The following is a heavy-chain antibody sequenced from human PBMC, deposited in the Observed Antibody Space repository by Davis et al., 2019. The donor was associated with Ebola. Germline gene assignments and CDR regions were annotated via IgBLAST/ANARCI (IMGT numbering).Heavy chain of an antibody. CDR1: GFILNTDW. J-gene: IGHJ4*02. D-gene: IGHD4-17*01. CDR3: ARGGVNGDPAVY. V-gene: IGHV3-66*01. CDR2: IYSGGST. Sequence: GGSLRLSCAVSGFILNTDWMSWVRQAPGKGLEWVSVIYSGGSTYYADSVKGRFTISRDNSKNTLYLQMNSLRAEDTAVYYCARGGVNGDPAVYWGQGILVTVSS.